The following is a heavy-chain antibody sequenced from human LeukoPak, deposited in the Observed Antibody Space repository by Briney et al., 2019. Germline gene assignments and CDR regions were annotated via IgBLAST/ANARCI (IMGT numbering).Heavy chain of an antibody. V-gene: IGHV3-49*04. CDR2: IRSKAYGGTT. CDR3: TRVGSSGWYDNY. Sequence: PGGSLRLSCTASGFTFGDYAMSWVRQAPGKGLEWVGFIRSKAYGGTTEYAASVKGRFTISRDDSKSIAYLQKNSLKTEDTAVYYCTRVGSSGWYDNYWGQGTLVTVSS. J-gene: IGHJ4*02. D-gene: IGHD6-19*01. CDR1: GFTFGDYA.